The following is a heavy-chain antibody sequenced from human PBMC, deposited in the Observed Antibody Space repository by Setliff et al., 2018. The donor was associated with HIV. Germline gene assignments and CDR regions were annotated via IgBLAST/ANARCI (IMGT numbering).Heavy chain of an antibody. CDR2: IIPIFGTA. CDR1: GGTFSNYA. Sequence: GASVKVSCKASGGTFSNYAISWVRQAPGQGLEWMGGIIPIFGTAKYAQKFQGRVTITTDESTSTAYMELSSLRSDDTAMYYCATDPGYSSTWYSESFQHWGQGTVVTVSS. D-gene: IGHD6-13*01. J-gene: IGHJ1*01. V-gene: IGHV1-69*05. CDR3: ATDPGYSSTWYSESFQH.